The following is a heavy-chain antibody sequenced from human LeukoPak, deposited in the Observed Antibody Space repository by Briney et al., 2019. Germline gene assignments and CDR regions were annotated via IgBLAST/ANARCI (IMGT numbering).Heavy chain of an antibody. Sequence: GGSLRLSCAASGFTFSSYSMNWVRQTPGKGLEWVSSISSSSSYIYYADSVKGRFTISRDNAKNSLYLQMNSLRAEDTAVYYCARVRAGIQLWVKPADYWGQGTLVTVSS. CDR1: GFTFSSYS. CDR3: ARVRAGIQLWVKPADY. D-gene: IGHD5-18*01. V-gene: IGHV3-21*01. CDR2: ISSSSSYI. J-gene: IGHJ4*02.